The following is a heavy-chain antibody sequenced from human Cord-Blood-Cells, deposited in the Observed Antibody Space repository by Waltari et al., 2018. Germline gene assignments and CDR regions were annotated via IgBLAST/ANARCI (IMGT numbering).Heavy chain of an antibody. V-gene: IGHV1-2*06. CDR2: TNPNSGGT. J-gene: IGHJ3*02. D-gene: IGHD6-13*01. CDR3: ARRYSSSWYVAFDI. Sequence: QVQLVQSGAEVKKPGASVKVSCKASGYTFTGYYMHWVRQAPGQGLEGMGRTNPNSGGTNYAQKFQGRVTMTRDTSISTAYMELSRLRSDDTAVYYCARRYSSSWYVAFDIWGQGTMVTVSS. CDR1: GYTFTGYY.